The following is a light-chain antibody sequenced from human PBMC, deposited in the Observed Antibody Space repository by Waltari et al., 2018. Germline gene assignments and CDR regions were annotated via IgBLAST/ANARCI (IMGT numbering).Light chain of an antibody. CDR2: DVN. CDR3: CSFGGGYPVV. CDR1: TSNLGSNF. J-gene: IGLJ2*01. V-gene: IGLV1-44*01. Sequence: QSVLTQPPSASGTPGQRVTIPCSGRTSNLGSNFVYCYQQLPGTAPKFTIYDVNKRPAGIPDRFSGSKSGNTASLTISGLQAEDEADYYCCSFGGGYPVVFGGGTTLTVL.